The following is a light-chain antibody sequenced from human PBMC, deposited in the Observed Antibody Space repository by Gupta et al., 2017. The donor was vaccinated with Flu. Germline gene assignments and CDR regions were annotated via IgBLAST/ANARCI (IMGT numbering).Light chain of an antibody. J-gene: IGKJ2*01. CDR1: QSIDRR. CDR2: KAS. CDR3: QQDDTDQYT. Sequence: PSTPPASVGDRVTITCRASQSIDRRLAWYQVKPGKAPNLVIYKASTLESGVPSRFSGSVSGTEFTLTISSLKTNDFATYFCQQDDTDQYTFGAGTKLEV. V-gene: IGKV1-5*03.